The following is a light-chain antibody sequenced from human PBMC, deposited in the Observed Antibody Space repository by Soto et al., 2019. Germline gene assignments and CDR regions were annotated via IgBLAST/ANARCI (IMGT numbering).Light chain of an antibody. V-gene: IGKV3-20*01. J-gene: IGKJ1*01. CDR2: GAS. Sequence: IVLTQSAVTLSLSPGERSTLSCRASQNVDSNYLAWYQQKPGQAPRIIIFGASGRATGIPDRFSGSGSGTDFTLTSIRLEPEDVAVYYCQKYEAAVTFGQGTKVDIK. CDR1: QNVDSNY. CDR3: QKYEAAVT.